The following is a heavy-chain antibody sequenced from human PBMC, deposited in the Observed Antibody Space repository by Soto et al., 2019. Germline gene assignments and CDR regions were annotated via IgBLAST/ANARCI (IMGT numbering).Heavy chain of an antibody. CDR3: ARQYPSSSRHFDH. V-gene: IGHV3-21*01. Sequence: GSLRLSCAASGFTFRTYYMIWVRQAPGKGLEWVSSISAGSSNIYYAPSVKGRFTISRDNAKNLVYLQINSLRAEDTAVYYCARQYPSSSRHFDHWGQGTLVTVSS. D-gene: IGHD6-6*01. J-gene: IGHJ4*02. CDR2: ISAGSSNI. CDR1: GFTFRTYY.